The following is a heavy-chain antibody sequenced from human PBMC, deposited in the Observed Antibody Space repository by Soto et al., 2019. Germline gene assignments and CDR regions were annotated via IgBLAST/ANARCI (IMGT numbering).Heavy chain of an antibody. Sequence: EVQLLESGGGVVQSGGSLRLSCATSGFTFGSFAMGWVRQASGKGLEWVSIISGGGSTTHYADFVQGRFTISRDSATETVHLHMINLRPEDTAIYFCAKASMYSSPFDRWGPGTLISVSS. J-gene: IGHJ4*02. CDR2: ISGGGSTT. CDR3: AKASMYSSPFDR. V-gene: IGHV3-23*01. CDR1: GFTFGSFA. D-gene: IGHD4-4*01.